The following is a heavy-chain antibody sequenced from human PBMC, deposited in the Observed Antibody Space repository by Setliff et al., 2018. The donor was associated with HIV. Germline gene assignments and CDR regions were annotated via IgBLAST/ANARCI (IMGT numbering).Heavy chain of an antibody. CDR1: GFTFGDYA. V-gene: IGHV3-49*04. CDR3: TRVFGVVIGALGY. D-gene: IGHD3-3*01. Sequence: GGSLRLSCTASGFTFGDYAMSWVRQAPGKGLEWVGFIRSKAYGGTTEYAASVKGRFTISRDDSKSIAYLQMNSLKTEDTAVYYCTRVFGVVIGALGYWGQGTLVTVSS. J-gene: IGHJ4*02. CDR2: IRSKAYGGTT.